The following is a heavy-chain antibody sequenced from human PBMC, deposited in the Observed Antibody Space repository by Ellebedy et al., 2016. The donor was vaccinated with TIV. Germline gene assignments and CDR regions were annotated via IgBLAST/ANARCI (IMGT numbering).Heavy chain of an antibody. CDR1: GFTFSNAL. V-gene: IGHV3-15*01. J-gene: IGHJ5*02. D-gene: IGHD5-18*01. Sequence: GESLKISCAASGFTFSNALMTWVRQTPGKGLEWVGRITSKADGGAADYAAPVKGRFAISRDDSKNTLYLHMNSLKTEDTAVYYCTTQYSYGTFNWFDPWGQGTLVTVSS. CDR2: ITSKADGGAA. CDR3: TTQYSYGTFNWFDP.